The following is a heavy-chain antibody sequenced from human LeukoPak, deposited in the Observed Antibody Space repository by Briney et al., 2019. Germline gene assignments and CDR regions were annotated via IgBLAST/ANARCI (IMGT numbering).Heavy chain of an antibody. J-gene: IGHJ4*02. CDR3: CWEPPPVN. V-gene: IGHV3-49*04. Sequence: GGSLRLSCTASGFTFGDYTMTWVRQAPGKGLEWVGFIRSKGYGGTPEYAASVKGRFIVSRDDSKSIAYLQMNSLKTEDTAVYYCCWEPPPVNWGQGTLVTVSS. CDR2: IRSKGYGGTP. CDR1: GFTFGDYT. D-gene: IGHD1-14*01.